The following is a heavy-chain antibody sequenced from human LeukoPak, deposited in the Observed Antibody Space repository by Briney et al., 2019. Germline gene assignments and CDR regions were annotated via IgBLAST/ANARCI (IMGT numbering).Heavy chain of an antibody. Sequence: GGSLRLSCAASGITFNSHWMSWVRQAPGKGPQWVASIKPDGSERKYVDSVKGRFTISRDNADNSLYLQMTSLRAEDTALYYCARKVWENDYWGQGTLVTVSS. V-gene: IGHV3-7*01. CDR1: GITFNSHW. J-gene: IGHJ4*02. CDR2: IKPDGSER. CDR3: ARKVWENDY. D-gene: IGHD3-16*01.